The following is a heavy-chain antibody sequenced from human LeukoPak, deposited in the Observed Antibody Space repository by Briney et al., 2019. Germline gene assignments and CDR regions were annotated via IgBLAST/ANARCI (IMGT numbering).Heavy chain of an antibody. V-gene: IGHV1-18*01. CDR3: ARGDSSSWQNWFDP. D-gene: IGHD6-13*01. Sequence: RASVKVSCKASGYTFTSYGINWPRQAPGQGLEWMGWISSYNGITNFAQKLQGRVTMTTDTSTSTVYMELRSLRSDDTAVYYCARGDSSSWQNWFDPWGQGTLVTVSS. J-gene: IGHJ5*02. CDR2: ISSYNGIT. CDR1: GYTFTSYG.